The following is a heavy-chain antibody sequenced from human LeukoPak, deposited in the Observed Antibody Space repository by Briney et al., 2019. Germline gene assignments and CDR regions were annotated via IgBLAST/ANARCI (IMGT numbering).Heavy chain of an antibody. CDR3: AKGPGRGFTMIVVVYYPFDY. CDR2: ISGSGGST. CDR1: GFSFSSYA. J-gene: IGHJ4*02. Sequence: PGGSLRLSCAASGFSFSSYAMSWVRQAPGKGLEWVSAISGSGGSTYYADSVKGRFTISRDNSKNTLYLQMNSLRAEDTAVCYCAKGPGRGFTMIVVVYYPFDYWGQGTLVTVSS. D-gene: IGHD3-22*01. V-gene: IGHV3-23*01.